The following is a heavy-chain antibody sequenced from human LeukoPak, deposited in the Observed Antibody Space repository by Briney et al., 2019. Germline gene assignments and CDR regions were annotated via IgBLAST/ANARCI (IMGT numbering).Heavy chain of an antibody. CDR2: ISYDGSNK. J-gene: IGHJ6*03. CDR3: ARAGYDILTGYPYYYYYYMDV. Sequence: GGSLRLSCAASGFTFSSYAMHWVRQAPGKGLEWVAVISYDGSNKYYADSVKGRFTISRDNSKNTLYLQMNSLRAEDTAVYYCARAGYDILTGYPYYYYYYMDVWGKGTTVTISS. CDR1: GFTFSSYA. D-gene: IGHD3-9*01. V-gene: IGHV3-30*04.